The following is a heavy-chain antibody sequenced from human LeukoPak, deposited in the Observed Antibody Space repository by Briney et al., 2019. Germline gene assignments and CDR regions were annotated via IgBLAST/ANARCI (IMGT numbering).Heavy chain of an antibody. V-gene: IGHV4-59*12. J-gene: IGHJ4*02. CDR1: GGSISSYY. CDR2: IYYSGST. CDR3: ARLSLKVLEWSPTKGKETHYFDY. D-gene: IGHD3-3*01. Sequence: TSETLSLTCTVSGGSISSYYWSWIRQPPGKGLEWIGYIYYSGSTNYNPSLKSRVTILEDKSKNQFSLKLRSVTAADTAVYYCARLSLKVLEWSPTKGKETHYFDYWGQGTLVTVSS.